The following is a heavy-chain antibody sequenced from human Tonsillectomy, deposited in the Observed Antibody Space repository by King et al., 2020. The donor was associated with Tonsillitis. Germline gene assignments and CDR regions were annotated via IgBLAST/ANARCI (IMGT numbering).Heavy chain of an antibody. D-gene: IGHD6-19*01. CDR3: ARHSSGWYALEY. Sequence: QLQESGPGLVKPSETLSLTCLVSDGSISSRNYCWAWIRQSPGKGLEWIGSIYYSGTTYYNPSLESRGTISVDTSRHQFSLKLSSVTAEDTAVYFCARHSSGWYALEYWGQGILVTVSS. CDR2: IYYSGTT. J-gene: IGHJ4*02. V-gene: IGHV4-39*01. CDR1: DGSISSRNYC.